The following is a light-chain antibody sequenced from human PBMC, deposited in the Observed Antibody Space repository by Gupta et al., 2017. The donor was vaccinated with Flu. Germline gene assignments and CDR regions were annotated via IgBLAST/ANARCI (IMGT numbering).Light chain of an antibody. J-gene: IGLJ3*02. CDR1: TGAVTSGHY. Sequence: TVTLTWGSSTGAVTSGHYPYWFQQTPGQAPKTLISDTSKKHSWTPARFSGSLLGGKAALTLSGAQPEDEAEYYCLLYYGGARVFGGGTKLTVL. CDR3: LLYYGGARV. V-gene: IGLV7-46*01. CDR2: DTS.